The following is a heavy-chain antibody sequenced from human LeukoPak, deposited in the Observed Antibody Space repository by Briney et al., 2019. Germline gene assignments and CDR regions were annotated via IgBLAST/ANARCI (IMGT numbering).Heavy chain of an antibody. D-gene: IGHD6-19*01. CDR1: GFTFSSYG. CDR3: AREVGNSGWYRKGPFDY. Sequence: GGSLRLSCAASGFTFSSYGMHWVRQAPGKGLEWVAVIWYDGSNKYYADSVKGRFTISRDNSKNTLYLQMNSLRAEDTAVYYCAREVGNSGWYRKGPFDYWGQGTLVTVSS. V-gene: IGHV3-33*01. CDR2: IWYDGSNK. J-gene: IGHJ4*02.